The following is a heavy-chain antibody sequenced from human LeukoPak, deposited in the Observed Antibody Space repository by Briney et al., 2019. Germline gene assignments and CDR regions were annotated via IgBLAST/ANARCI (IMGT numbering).Heavy chain of an antibody. J-gene: IGHJ4*02. Sequence: PGGSLRLSCAASGFTFSSYSMNWVRQAQGKGLEWVSYITSTSSTIYYADSVKGRFTISRDNAKNSLYLQMNSQRAEDTAVYYCARGSYFDYWGQGTLVTVSS. CDR3: ARGSYFDY. V-gene: IGHV3-48*01. CDR1: GFTFSSYS. CDR2: ITSTSSTI.